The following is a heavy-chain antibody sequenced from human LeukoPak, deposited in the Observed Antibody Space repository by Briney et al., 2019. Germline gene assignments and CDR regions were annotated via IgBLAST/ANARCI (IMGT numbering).Heavy chain of an antibody. CDR2: IIPIFGTA. CDR1: GGTFSSYA. D-gene: IGHD1-26*01. CDR3: ARSRVGATVGAFDI. J-gene: IGHJ3*02. Sequence: GASVKVSCKASGGTFSSYAISWVRQAPGQGLEWMGGIIPIFGTANYAQKFQGRVTITADESTSTAYMELSSLRSEDTAVYYCARSRVGATVGAFDIWGQGTMVTVSS. V-gene: IGHV1-69*13.